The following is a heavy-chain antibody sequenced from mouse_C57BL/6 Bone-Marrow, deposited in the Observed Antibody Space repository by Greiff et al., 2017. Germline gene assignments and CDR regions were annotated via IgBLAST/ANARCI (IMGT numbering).Heavy chain of an antibody. CDR2: IRNKANGYTT. CDR1: GFTFTDYY. D-gene: IGHD1-2*01. V-gene: IGHV7-3*01. Sequence: EVKLVESGGGLVQPGGSLSLSCAASGFTFTDYYMSWVRQPPGKALEWLGFIRNKANGYTTEYSASVKGRFTISRDNSQSILYLQINALRAEDSATYYCARSSLRPYAMDYWGQGTSVTVSS. CDR3: ARSSLRPYAMDY. J-gene: IGHJ4*01.